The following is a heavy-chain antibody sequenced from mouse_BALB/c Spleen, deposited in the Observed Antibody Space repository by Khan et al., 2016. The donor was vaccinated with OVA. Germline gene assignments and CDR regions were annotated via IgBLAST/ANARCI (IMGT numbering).Heavy chain of an antibody. J-gene: IGHJ4*01. D-gene: IGHD1-1*01. CDR1: GYSITSNYA. V-gene: IGHV3-2*02. CDR3: SRGNYYGYAMDY. Sequence: EVQLQESGPGLVKPSQSLSLTCTVTGYSITSNYAWNWIRQFPGNKLEWMGYISYSDSTSYTPSLKSRISITRDTSKNQFFLQLNSVTTEDTATYDCSRGNYYGYAMDYWGQGTSVTVSS. CDR2: ISYSDST.